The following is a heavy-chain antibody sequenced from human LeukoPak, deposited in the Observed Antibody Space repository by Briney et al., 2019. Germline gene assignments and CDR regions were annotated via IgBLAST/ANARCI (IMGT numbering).Heavy chain of an antibody. V-gene: IGHV3-23*01. J-gene: IGHJ4*02. CDR1: GFTFSNYA. CDR3: ARDRIGKYSIDY. D-gene: IGHD2-15*01. CDR2: ISASGGST. Sequence: GGSLRLSCAASGFTFSNYAMTWVRQTPGKGLEWVSAISASGGSTYYADSVKGLFTISRDDSKNTLYLQMNSLRVEDTAVYYCARDRIGKYSIDYWGQGTLVTISS.